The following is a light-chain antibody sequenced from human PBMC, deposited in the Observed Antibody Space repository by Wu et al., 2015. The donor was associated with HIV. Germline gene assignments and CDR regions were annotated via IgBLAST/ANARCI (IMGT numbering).Light chain of an antibody. CDR1: QSISRW. V-gene: IGKV1-5*03. Sequence: QSPSSLSASVGDRVTITCRASQSISRWVAWYQQKPGKAPNLLIYKAFALESGVPSRFSGSGSGTDFTLTISSLQTDDFATYYCQHYEGFPWAFGQGTEGGN. J-gene: IGKJ1*01. CDR3: QHYEGFPWA. CDR2: KAF.